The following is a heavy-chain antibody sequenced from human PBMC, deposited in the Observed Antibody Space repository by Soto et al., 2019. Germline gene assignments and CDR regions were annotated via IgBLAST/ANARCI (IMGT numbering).Heavy chain of an antibody. CDR3: ARARQYNWDPVDY. CDR1: GFTFSRYS. J-gene: IGHJ4*02. V-gene: IGHV3-21*01. D-gene: IGHD1-20*01. Sequence: EVQLVESGGGLVKPGGSLRLSWAASGFTFSRYSMNWVRQAPGQGLEWVSSISSSSSYIYYADSVKGRFTISRDNAKNSHYLQMNSLRAEDTAVYDCARARQYNWDPVDYWGQGTLVTVSS. CDR2: ISSSSSYI.